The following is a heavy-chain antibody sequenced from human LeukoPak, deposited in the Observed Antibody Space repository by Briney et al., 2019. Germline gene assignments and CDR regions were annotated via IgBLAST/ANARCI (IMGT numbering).Heavy chain of an antibody. V-gene: IGHV4-61*02. CDR1: GGSISSGSYY. CDR2: IYTSGST. D-gene: IGHD2-8*01. J-gene: IGHJ4*02. CDR3: ATQMVYASDYFDY. Sequence: PSQTLSLTCTVSGGSISSGSYYWSWIRQPAGKGLEWIGRIYTSGSTNYNPSLKSRVTISVDTSKNQFSLKLSSVTAADTAVYSCATQMVYASDYFDYWGQGTLVTVSS.